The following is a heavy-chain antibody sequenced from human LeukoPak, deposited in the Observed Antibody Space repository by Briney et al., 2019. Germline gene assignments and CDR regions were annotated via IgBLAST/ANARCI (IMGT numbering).Heavy chain of an antibody. CDR2: ISSSSSYI. V-gene: IGHV3-21*01. D-gene: IGHD6-6*01. CDR3: ARPLRLAARPSHYYYGMDV. J-gene: IGHJ6*02. Sequence: GGSLRLSCAASGFTFSSYSMNWVRQAPGKGLEWVSSISSSSSYIYYADSVKGRFTISRDNAKNSLYLQMNSLRAEDTAVYYCARPLRLAARPSHYYYGMDVWGQGTTVTVCS. CDR1: GFTFSSYS.